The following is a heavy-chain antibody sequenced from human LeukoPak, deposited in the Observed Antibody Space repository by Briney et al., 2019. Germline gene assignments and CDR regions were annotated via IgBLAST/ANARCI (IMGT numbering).Heavy chain of an antibody. CDR1: GGSISSNSYY. J-gene: IGHJ4*02. CDR2: IYSSGDT. CDR3: ARAGWFGELYGPLDF. Sequence: PSETLSLTCTVSGGSISSNSYYWGWIRQPPGKGLEWLGRIYSSGDTNYNPSLKSRVTISVDPSKNQFSLKLTSVIAADTALYYCARAGWFGELYGPLDFWGQGTLVTVSS. D-gene: IGHD3-10*01. V-gene: IGHV4-39*07.